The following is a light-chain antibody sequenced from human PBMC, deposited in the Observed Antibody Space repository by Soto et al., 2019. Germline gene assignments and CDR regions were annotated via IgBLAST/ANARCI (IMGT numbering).Light chain of an antibody. CDR2: GAS. J-gene: IGKJ1*01. Sequence: EIVMTQSPATLSVSPGERATLSCRASQSVSSDLAWFQQKPGQAPRLLIYGASSRATGIPDRFSGSGSGTDFTLTISRLEPEDFAVYYCQQNYSTPVTFGQGTKVDIK. CDR3: QQNYSTPVT. CDR1: QSVSSD. V-gene: IGKV3-20*01.